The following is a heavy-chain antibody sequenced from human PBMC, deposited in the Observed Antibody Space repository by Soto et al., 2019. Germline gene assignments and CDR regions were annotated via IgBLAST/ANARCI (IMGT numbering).Heavy chain of an antibody. CDR1: GGSIGCHNCY. D-gene: IGHD6-13*01. Sequence: LSLTCTVSGGSIGCHNCYWNWIRQLPGKGLEWIGYLYYRGNSYINPSLKSRVTISADTSKNQFSLKLSSVAAADTAVYYCARDVAAGGVYYYAMDVWGQGTTVTVSS. CDR3: ARDVAAGGVYYYAMDV. CDR2: LYYRGNS. V-gene: IGHV4-30-4*08. J-gene: IGHJ6*02.